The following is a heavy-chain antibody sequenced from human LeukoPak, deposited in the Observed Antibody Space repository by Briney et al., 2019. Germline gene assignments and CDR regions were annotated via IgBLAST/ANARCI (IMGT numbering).Heavy chain of an antibody. J-gene: IGHJ4*02. Sequence: KTSETLSLTCTVSGGSISSGSYYWSWIRQPAGKGLEWIGRIYTSGSTNYNPSLKSRVTISVDTSKNQFSLKLSSVTAADTAVYYCARGHYDSSGYYYSDYWGQGTLVTVSS. V-gene: IGHV4-61*02. CDR2: IYTSGST. CDR1: GGSISSGSYY. CDR3: ARGHYDSSGYYYSDY. D-gene: IGHD3-22*01.